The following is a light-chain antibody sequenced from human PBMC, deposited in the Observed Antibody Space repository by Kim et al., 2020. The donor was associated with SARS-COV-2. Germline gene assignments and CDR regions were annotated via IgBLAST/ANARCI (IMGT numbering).Light chain of an antibody. CDR2: EVT. V-gene: IGLV2-8*01. CDR1: SSDIVSYNY. CDR3: SSYAGNNNLV. Sequence: GQSVIISCTGASSDIVSYNYVSWYQQRPGKAPQIIIYEVTKRPSGVADRFSGATFGNTASLTVSGLQAEDEATDYCSSYAGNNNLVFGGGTQLTVL. J-gene: IGLJ2*01.